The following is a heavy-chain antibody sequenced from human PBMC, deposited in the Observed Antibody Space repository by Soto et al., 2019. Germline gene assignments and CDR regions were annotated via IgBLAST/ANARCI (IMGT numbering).Heavy chain of an antibody. CDR3: ARDRSGYAHFDY. V-gene: IGHV4-31*03. CDR2: IYYCGST. D-gene: IGHD5-12*01. Sequence: SETLSLTCTVSGGSISSGGYYWSWIRQHPGKGLEWIGYIYYCGSTYYNPSLKSRVTISVDTSKNQFSLKLSSVTAADTAVYYCARDRSGYAHFDYWGQGALVTVSS. CDR1: GGSISSGGYY. J-gene: IGHJ4*02.